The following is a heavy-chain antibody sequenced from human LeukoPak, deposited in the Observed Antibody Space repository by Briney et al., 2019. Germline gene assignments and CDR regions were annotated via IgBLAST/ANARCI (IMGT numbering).Heavy chain of an antibody. D-gene: IGHD2-15*01. V-gene: IGHV4-59*01. Sequence: PSETLSLTCTVSGGSISSYYWSWIRQPPGKGLEWIGYIYYSGSTNYNPSLKSRVTISVDTSKNQFSLKLSSVTAADTAVYYCARVVSSGGSLAFDYWGQETLVTVSS. CDR3: ARVVSSGGSLAFDY. CDR2: IYYSGST. J-gene: IGHJ4*02. CDR1: GGSISSYY.